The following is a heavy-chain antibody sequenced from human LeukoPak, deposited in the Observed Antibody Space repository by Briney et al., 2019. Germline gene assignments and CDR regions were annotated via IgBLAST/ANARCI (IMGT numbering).Heavy chain of an antibody. Sequence: GGSLRLSCAASGFTVSSNYMSWVRQAPGKGLEWVSVIYSCGSTYYADSVKGRFTISRDNSKNTLYLQMNSLRAEDTAVYYCAKDPRRGYCSGGSCYYWGQGTLVTVSS. D-gene: IGHD2-15*01. CDR1: GFTVSSNY. CDR3: AKDPRRGYCSGGSCYY. CDR2: IYSCGST. J-gene: IGHJ4*02. V-gene: IGHV3-53*01.